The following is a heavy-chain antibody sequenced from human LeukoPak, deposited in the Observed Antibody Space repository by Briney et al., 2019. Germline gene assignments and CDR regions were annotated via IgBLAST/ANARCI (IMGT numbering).Heavy chain of an antibody. CDR1: GYTFTDYA. J-gene: IGHJ5*02. V-gene: IGHV7-4-1*02. CDR3: ARQKGYFDWLLENWFDP. Sequence: ASVKVSCKASGYTFTDYAMNWVRQAPGQGLEWMGWIHPNTGNPTYAQGFTGRFVFSLDTSVGTTYLQISSLKAEDTAVYYCARQKGYFDWLLENWFDPWGQGTLVTVSS. D-gene: IGHD3-9*01. CDR2: IHPNTGNP.